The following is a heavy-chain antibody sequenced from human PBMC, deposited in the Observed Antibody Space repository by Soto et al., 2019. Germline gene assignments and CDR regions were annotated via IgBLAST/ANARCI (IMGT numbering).Heavy chain of an antibody. Sequence: QITLKESGPPLVKPTQTLTLTCTFSGFSLSTSGVGVGWIRQPPGKALERLALIYWDDDKRYSPSLKNRLTITKDTSKNQVVLTMTNMDPVDTGTYYCAHTDDSSGWGDAFEIWGQGTMVTVSS. CDR3: AHTDDSSGWGDAFEI. CDR1: GFSLSTSGVG. J-gene: IGHJ3*02. D-gene: IGHD3-22*01. CDR2: IYWDDDK. V-gene: IGHV2-5*02.